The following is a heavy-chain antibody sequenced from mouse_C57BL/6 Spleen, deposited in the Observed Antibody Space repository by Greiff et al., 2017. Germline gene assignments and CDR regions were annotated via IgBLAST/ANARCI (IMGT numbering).Heavy chain of an antibody. CDR2: IRNKANGYTT. Sequence: EVKLVESGGGWVQPGGSLSLSCAASGFTCTEYYMSWVRQPPGKALEWLGFIRNKANGYTTEYSASVKGRFTISRDNSQSILYLQMNALRAEDSATYYCARYAHITGSFDYWGQGTTLTDSS. J-gene: IGHJ2*01. D-gene: IGHD1-3*01. CDR1: GFTCTEYY. CDR3: ARYAHITGSFDY. V-gene: IGHV7-3*01.